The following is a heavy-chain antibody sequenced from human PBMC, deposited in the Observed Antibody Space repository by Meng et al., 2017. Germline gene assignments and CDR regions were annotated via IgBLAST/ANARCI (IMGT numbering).Heavy chain of an antibody. J-gene: IGHJ4*02. Sequence: QGEPVQSGAEVKKPGASVKVACKASGYTFTSYDINWVRQATGPGLEWMGWMNPNSGNTGYAQKFQGRVTMTRNTSISTAYMELSSLRSEDTAVYYCARGPNRWTGFDYWGQGTLVTVSS. CDR1: GYTFTSYD. CDR2: MNPNSGNT. CDR3: ARGPNRWTGFDY. V-gene: IGHV1-8*01. D-gene: IGHD3/OR15-3a*01.